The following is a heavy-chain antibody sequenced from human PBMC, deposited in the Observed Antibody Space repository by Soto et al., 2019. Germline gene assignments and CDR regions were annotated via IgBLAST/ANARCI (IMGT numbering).Heavy chain of an antibody. J-gene: IGHJ4*02. CDR1: GFTLSNVW. CDR2: ITTKTQGATT. CDR3: ADIAVSHTGDY. D-gene: IGHD6-19*01. Sequence: EVHLVESGGGLVKPGESLRLSCAASGFTLSNVWMNWVRQAPGKGLEWVARITTKTQGATTDYAAPVKGRFTISRDDSTEVVYLQMNSLKTEDTGVYYCADIAVSHTGDYWGQGTLVTVSS. V-gene: IGHV3-15*01.